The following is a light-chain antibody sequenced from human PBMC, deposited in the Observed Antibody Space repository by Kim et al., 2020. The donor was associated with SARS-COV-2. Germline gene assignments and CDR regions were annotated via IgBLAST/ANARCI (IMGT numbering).Light chain of an antibody. V-gene: IGKV3-20*01. J-gene: IGKJ3*01. CDR2: GAS. CDR3: QHYGGSFFT. CDR1: QSVSSND. Sequence: EIVLTQSPGTLSLSPGERATLSYRASQSVSSNDLSWYQHKPGQAPRLLIYGASTRATGIPDRFRGSGSGTDFTLTISRLEPEDFALYYCQHYGGSFFTFGPGTKVDIK.